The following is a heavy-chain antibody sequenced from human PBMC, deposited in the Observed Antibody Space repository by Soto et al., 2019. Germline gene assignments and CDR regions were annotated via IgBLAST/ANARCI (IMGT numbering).Heavy chain of an antibody. Sequence: PSLTCTVSGGSISSGDYYWSWIRQPPGKGLEWIGYIYYSGSTYYNPSLKSRVTISVDTSKNQFSLKLSSVTAADTAVYYCAREGSHTPGYCSSTSCYLGWFDPWGQGTLVTVSS. J-gene: IGHJ5*02. CDR2: IYYSGST. CDR3: AREGSHTPGYCSSTSCYLGWFDP. D-gene: IGHD2-2*01. V-gene: IGHV4-30-4*01. CDR1: GGSISSGDYY.